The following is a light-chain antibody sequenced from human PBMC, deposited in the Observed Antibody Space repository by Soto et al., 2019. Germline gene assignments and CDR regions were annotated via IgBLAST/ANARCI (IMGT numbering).Light chain of an antibody. CDR1: QSVSGY. Sequence: EIVLTQSPATLSLSPGERATLSCRASQSVSGYLAWYQQKPGQAPRLLIYDASSRANGIPARFTGSGSGTDFSLTIRSLEPEDFAIYYCQQRGTWPTFGQGTRVEI. J-gene: IGKJ1*01. V-gene: IGKV3-11*01. CDR2: DAS. CDR3: QQRGTWPT.